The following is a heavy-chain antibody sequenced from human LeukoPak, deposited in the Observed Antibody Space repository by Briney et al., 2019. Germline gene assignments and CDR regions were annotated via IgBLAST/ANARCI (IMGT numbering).Heavy chain of an antibody. CDR2: INPSGGST. V-gene: IGHV1-46*01. Sequence: ASVKVSCKASGYTFTSYYMHWVRQAPGQGLEWMGIINPSGGSTSYAQKFQGRVTMTRDMSTSTVYMELSSLRSEDTAVYYCARVDGVDSEPDYFDYWGQGTLVTVSS. J-gene: IGHJ4*02. CDR3: ARVDGVDSEPDYFDY. D-gene: IGHD5-12*01. CDR1: GYTFTSYY.